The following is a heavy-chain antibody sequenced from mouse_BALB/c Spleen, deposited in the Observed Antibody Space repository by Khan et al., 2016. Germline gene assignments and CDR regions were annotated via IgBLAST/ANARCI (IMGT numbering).Heavy chain of an antibody. J-gene: IGHJ4*01. Sequence: QIQLVQSGPELKKPGATVKISCKASGYTFTNYGMNWVKQAPGKGLKWMGWINPYTGEPTYADDFKGRFTFTLETSASTAYLQLNNLKYEDTATYFSARFGLLDTMDYWGQGTSVTVSS. D-gene: IGHD1-1*01. CDR1: GYTFTNYG. CDR3: ARFGLLDTMDY. CDR2: INPYTGEP. V-gene: IGHV9-3-1*01.